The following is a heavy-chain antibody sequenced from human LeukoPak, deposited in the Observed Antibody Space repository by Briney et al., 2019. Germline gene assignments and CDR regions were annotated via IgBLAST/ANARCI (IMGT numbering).Heavy chain of an antibody. V-gene: IGHV1-18*01. CDR3: ARDRPYYGSGSYYRFDY. CDR2: ISAYNGNT. D-gene: IGHD3-10*01. Sequence: ASVKVSCKASGYTFTSYGISWVRQAPGQGLEWMGWISAYNGNTNYAQKLQGRVTMTTDTSTSTAYMELRSLRSDDTAVYYCARDRPYYGSGSYYRFDYWGQGTLVTVSS. CDR1: GYTFTSYG. J-gene: IGHJ4*02.